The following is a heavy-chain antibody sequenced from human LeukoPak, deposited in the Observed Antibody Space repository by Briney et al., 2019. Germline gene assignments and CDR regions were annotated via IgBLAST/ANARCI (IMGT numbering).Heavy chain of an antibody. CDR1: GFTFSSYW. CDR3: ARDRRIAAAGLGVAHPFDY. Sequence: GGSLRLSCGASGFTFSSYWMHWVRQAPGKGLVWVSRINSDGSSTSYADSVKGRFTISRDNAKNTLYLQMNSLRAEDTAVYYCARDRRIAAAGLGVAHPFDYWGQGTLVTVSS. V-gene: IGHV3-74*01. D-gene: IGHD6-13*01. CDR2: INSDGSST. J-gene: IGHJ4*02.